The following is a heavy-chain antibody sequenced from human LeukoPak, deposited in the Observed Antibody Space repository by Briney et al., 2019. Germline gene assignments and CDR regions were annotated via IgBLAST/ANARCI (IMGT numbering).Heavy chain of an antibody. V-gene: IGHV3-30*02. J-gene: IGHJ4*02. Sequence: GGSLRLSCAASGFTFSSYGMHWVRQAPGKGLEWVAFIRYDGSNKYYADSVKGRFTISRDNAKNSLYLQMNSLRAEDTAVYYCARGASYYDSSGYYSWGQGTLVTVSS. D-gene: IGHD3-22*01. CDR3: ARGASYYDSSGYYS. CDR1: GFTFSSYG. CDR2: IRYDGSNK.